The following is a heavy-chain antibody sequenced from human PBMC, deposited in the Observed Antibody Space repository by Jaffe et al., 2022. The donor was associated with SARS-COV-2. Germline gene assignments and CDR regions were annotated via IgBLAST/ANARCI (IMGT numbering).Heavy chain of an antibody. D-gene: IGHD3-22*01. CDR1: GGSISSSSYY. J-gene: IGHJ4*02. CDR2: IYYSGST. CDR3: ARHVLYYYDSSGYYYYFDY. Sequence: QLQLQESGPGLVKPSETLSLTCTVSGGSISSSSYYWGWIRQPPGKGLEWIGSIYYSGSTYYNPSLKSRVTISVDTSKNQFSLKLSSVTAADTAVYYCARHVLYYYDSSGYYYYFDYWGQGTLVTVSS. V-gene: IGHV4-39*01.